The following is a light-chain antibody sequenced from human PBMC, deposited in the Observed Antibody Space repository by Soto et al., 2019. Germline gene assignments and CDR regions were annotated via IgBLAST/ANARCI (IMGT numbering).Light chain of an antibody. J-gene: IGKJ5*01. Sequence: IQMTQSASSVSASVGDTITITCRASQGIRSWLAWYQQKPGRAPKLLIYAASSLQSGVPSRFIGSGSGTYFPLTIRSMKPEDSATYYCQHSYSIITFGQGTQLEIK. CDR2: AAS. V-gene: IGKV1-12*01. CDR1: QGIRSW. CDR3: QHSYSIIT.